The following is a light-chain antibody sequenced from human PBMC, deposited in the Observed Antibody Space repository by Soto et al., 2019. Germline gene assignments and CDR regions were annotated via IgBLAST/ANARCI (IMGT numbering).Light chain of an antibody. CDR3: QQYGRSLT. CDR2: GAS. CDR1: QSGSNTY. Sequence: EIVLTQSPGTLSLSPGERATLSCRASQSGSNTYLAWHQQKRGQAPRLLIYGASSRATGIPDRFSGSGSGTDFTLTISRLEPEDFAVYYCQQYGRSLTFGGGTKDEI. J-gene: IGKJ4*01. V-gene: IGKV3-20*01.